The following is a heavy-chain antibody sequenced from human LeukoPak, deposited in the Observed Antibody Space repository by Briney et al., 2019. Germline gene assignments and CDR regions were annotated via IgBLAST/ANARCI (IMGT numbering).Heavy chain of an antibody. Sequence: QPGGSLRLSCAASGFTFSSYWMSWVRQAPGKGLEWVANIKQDGSEKYYVDSVKGRFTISRDNAKNSLYLQMNSLRAEDTAVYYCARWGRLDRGSYYGSDEQHYYYYGMDVWGQGTTVTVSS. J-gene: IGHJ6*02. D-gene: IGHD3-10*01. CDR2: IKQDGSEK. CDR1: GFTFSSYW. CDR3: ARWGRLDRGSYYGSDEQHYYYYGMDV. V-gene: IGHV3-7*01.